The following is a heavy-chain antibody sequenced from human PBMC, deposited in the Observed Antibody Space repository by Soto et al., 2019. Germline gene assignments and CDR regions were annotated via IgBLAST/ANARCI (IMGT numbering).Heavy chain of an antibody. D-gene: IGHD2-15*01. CDR1: GFTFSSYA. CDR2: ISGSGST. Sequence: EVQLLESGGGLVQPGGSLRLSCAASGFTFSSYAMSWVRQAPGKGLVWVSVISGSGSTYSADSVKGRFTISRDNSKNTLYLQMNSLRGEDTAVYYCAKNRDASLGWPHANDNWGQGTLVTVSS. V-gene: IGHV3-23*01. J-gene: IGHJ4*02. CDR3: AKNRDASLGWPHANDN.